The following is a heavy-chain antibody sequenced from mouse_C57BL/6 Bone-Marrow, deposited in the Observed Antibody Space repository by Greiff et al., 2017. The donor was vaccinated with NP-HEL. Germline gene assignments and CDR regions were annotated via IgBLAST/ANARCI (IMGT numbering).Heavy chain of an antibody. D-gene: IGHD1-1*01. J-gene: IGHJ2*01. CDR3: ARHEDTHLFFDY. CDR1: GYTFTEYS. V-gene: IGHV1-62-2*01. Sequence: QVQLQQSGAELVNPGASVKLSCKASGYTFTEYSIPWVKQRSGQGLEWIGCFYPGRGSIKYNEKFKAKATLTADKSSSTVYTELSRLTSEDSAVYLCARHEDTHLFFDYWGQGTTLTVSS. CDR2: FYPGRGSI.